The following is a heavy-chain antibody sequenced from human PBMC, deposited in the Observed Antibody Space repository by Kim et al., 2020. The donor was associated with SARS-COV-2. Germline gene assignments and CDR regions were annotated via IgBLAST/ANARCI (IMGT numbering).Heavy chain of an antibody. V-gene: IGHV1-18*01. J-gene: IGHJ5*02. CDR2: ISAYNGNT. Sequence: ASVKVSCKASGYTFTSYGISWVRQAPGQGLEWMGWISAYNGNTNYAQKLHGRVTMTTDTSTSTAYMELRSLRSDDTAVYYCARQRSSGKLRGWFDPWGQGTLVTVSS. CDR3: ARQRSSGKLRGWFDP. CDR1: GYTFTSYG. D-gene: IGHD3-22*01.